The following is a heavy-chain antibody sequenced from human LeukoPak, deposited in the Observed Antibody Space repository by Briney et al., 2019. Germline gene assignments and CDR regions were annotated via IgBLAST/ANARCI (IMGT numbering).Heavy chain of an antibody. CDR3: VRRGDASSGWGDHDF. CDR2: IGGSGDKT. Sequence: GGSLRLSCAASGFTFNRNAISWVRPAPGEGLEWVSTIGGSGDKTFYADSVKGRFTISRDNSKNMVHLQMNSLTGEDTALYYCVRRGDASSGWGDHDFWGQGALVTVSS. CDR1: GFTFNRNA. V-gene: IGHV3-23*01. D-gene: IGHD6-19*01. J-gene: IGHJ4*02.